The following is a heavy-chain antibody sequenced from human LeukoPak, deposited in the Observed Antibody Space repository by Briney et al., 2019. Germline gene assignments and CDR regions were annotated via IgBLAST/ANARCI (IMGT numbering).Heavy chain of an antibody. J-gene: IGHJ4*02. D-gene: IGHD3-16*01. CDR3: ARAVITFGAAVAKGFDS. V-gene: IGHV4-59*01. CDR1: GGSISSYY. CDR2: IYYSGST. Sequence: SETLSLTCTVSGGSISSYYWSWIRQPPGKGLEWLGYIYYSGSTDYNPSLKSRVTMSLDTSKNQFSLNLNSVTAADTAVYYCARAVITFGAAVAKGFDSWGQGTPVTVSS.